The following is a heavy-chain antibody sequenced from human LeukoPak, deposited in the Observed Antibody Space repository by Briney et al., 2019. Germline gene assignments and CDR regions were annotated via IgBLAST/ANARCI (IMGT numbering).Heavy chain of an antibody. J-gene: IGHJ4*02. CDR3: ARAWRGSYVFDY. V-gene: IGHV3-21*01. Sequence: GGSLRLSCAASGFTFSAFSMNWVRQAPGKGLEWVSCISSSSSYIYYADSVKGRFTISRDNPQNSLYLQMSSLRAEDTAVYYCARAWRGSYVFDYWGQGTLVTVSS. D-gene: IGHD3-3*01. CDR1: GFTFSAFS. CDR2: ISSSSSYI.